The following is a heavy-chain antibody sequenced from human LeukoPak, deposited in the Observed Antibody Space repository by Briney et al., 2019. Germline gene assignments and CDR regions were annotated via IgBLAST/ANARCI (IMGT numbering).Heavy chain of an antibody. V-gene: IGHV3-30*18. D-gene: IGHD6-6*01. CDR2: ISYDGSNK. Sequence: GGSLRLSYAASGFTFSSYGMHWVRQAPGKGLEWVAVISYDGSNKYYADSVEGRFTISRDNAKNSLYLQMNSLRAEDTALYYCAKDTAQRRLAARPFPFDYWGQGTLVTVSS. CDR3: AKDTAQRRLAARPFPFDY. J-gene: IGHJ4*02. CDR1: GFTFSSYG.